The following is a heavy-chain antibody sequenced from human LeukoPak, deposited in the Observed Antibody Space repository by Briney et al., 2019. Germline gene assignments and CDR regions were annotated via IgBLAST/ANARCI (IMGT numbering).Heavy chain of an antibody. CDR1: GYTFTHYA. Sequence: ASVKVSCKASGYTFTHYAIHWLRQAPAQSLEWMGWIDAANGNTKYSQKFQGRVTIARDTSASTAYMELSRLTSEDTAVYYCARESLGSGWYFAAVYWGQGTLVTVSS. V-gene: IGHV1-3*01. CDR2: IDAANGNT. CDR3: ARESLGSGWYFAAVY. D-gene: IGHD6-19*01. J-gene: IGHJ4*02.